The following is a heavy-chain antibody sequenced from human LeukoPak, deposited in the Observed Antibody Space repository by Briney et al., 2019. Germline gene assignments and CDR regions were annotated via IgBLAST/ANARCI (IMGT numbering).Heavy chain of an antibody. Sequence: PGGSLRLSCAASGFTFSDYYMSWIRQAPGKGLEWVSYISSSGSTIYYADSVKGRFTISRDNAKNSLYLQMNSLRAEDTAVYYCARVGDSSGYYYRKGAFDIRGQGTMVTVSS. V-gene: IGHV3-11*01. CDR2: ISSSGSTI. CDR1: GFTFSDYY. CDR3: ARVGDSSGYYYRKGAFDI. J-gene: IGHJ3*02. D-gene: IGHD3-22*01.